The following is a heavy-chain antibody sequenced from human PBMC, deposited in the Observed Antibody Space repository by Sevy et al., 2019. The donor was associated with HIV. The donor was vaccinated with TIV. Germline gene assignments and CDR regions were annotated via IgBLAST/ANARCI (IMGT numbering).Heavy chain of an antibody. CDR3: ARDMDSSGYYDGVNWFDP. Sequence: GESLKISCKASGYTFTGYYMHWVRQAPGQGLEWMGWINPNSGGTNYAQKFQGRVTMTRDTSISTAYMELSRLRSDDTAVYYCARDMDSSGYYDGVNWFDPWGQGTLVTVCS. D-gene: IGHD3-22*01. J-gene: IGHJ5*02. V-gene: IGHV1-2*02. CDR1: GYTFTGYY. CDR2: INPNSGGT.